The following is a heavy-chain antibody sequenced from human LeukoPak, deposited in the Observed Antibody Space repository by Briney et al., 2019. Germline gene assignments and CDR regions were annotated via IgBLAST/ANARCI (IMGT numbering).Heavy chain of an antibody. Sequence: SETLSLTCTVSGGSISSYFWSWIRQPPGKGLEWIGYIYYTGSTNYNPSLKSRVTVSVDTSKNQFSLKLTSVTAADTAVYYCARDGSDAFDIWGQGTMVTVSS. CDR2: IYYTGST. CDR3: ARDGSDAFDI. D-gene: IGHD5-12*01. CDR1: GGSISSYF. V-gene: IGHV4-59*12. J-gene: IGHJ3*02.